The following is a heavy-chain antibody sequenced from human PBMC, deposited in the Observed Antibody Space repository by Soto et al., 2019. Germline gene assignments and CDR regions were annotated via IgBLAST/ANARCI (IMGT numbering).Heavy chain of an antibody. V-gene: IGHV3-15*01. D-gene: IGHD6-6*01. CDR1: GITFHNAW. CDR3: MTPSLSQNEYLPTN. Sequence: QLVESGGGSVKPGGSLRLTCAASGITFHNAWMTWVRQAPGKGLEWVGRIKSKSDGGTTDYATPVKDRFTISRDDSKNTLYLQMNSLKIEDTAVYYCMTPSLSQNEYLPTNWGQGTLVSVSS. J-gene: IGHJ4*02. CDR2: IKSKSDGGTT.